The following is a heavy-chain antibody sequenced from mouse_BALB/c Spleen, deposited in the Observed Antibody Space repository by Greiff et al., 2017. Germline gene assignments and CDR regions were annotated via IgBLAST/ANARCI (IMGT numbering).Heavy chain of an antibody. V-gene: IGHV14-1*02. CDR1: GFNIKDYY. CDR3: ASRYDLDY. D-gene: IGHD2-14*01. CDR2: IDPENGNT. J-gene: IGHJ2*01. Sequence: EVKLQQSGAELVRPGALVKLSCKASGFNIKDYYMHWVKQRPEQGLEWIGWIDPENGNTIYDPKFQGKASITADTSSNTAYLQLSSLTSEDTAVYYCASRYDLDYWGQGTTLTVSS.